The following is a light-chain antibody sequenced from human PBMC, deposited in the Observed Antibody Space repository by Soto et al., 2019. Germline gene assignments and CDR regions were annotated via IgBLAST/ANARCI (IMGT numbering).Light chain of an antibody. CDR2: GNS. Sequence: QSVLTQPPSVSGAPGQRVTISCTGSSSNIGAGYDVHWYQQLPGTAPKLLIYGNSNRPSGVPDRFSGSKSGTSASLAITGLQAEVEADYYCQSYDCSLSGVVFGGGTKLTVL. V-gene: IGLV1-40*01. J-gene: IGLJ2*01. CDR3: QSYDCSLSGVV. CDR1: SSNIGAGYD.